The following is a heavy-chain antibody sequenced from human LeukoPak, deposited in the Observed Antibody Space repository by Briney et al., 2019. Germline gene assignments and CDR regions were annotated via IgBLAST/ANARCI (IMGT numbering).Heavy chain of an antibody. CDR3: AKEGSTWYYFDY. V-gene: IGHV3-23*01. CDR1: GFTFSSYS. J-gene: IGHJ4*02. D-gene: IGHD6-13*01. Sequence: PGGSLRLSCAASGFTFSSYSMNWVRQAPGKGLEWVSAISGSGGSTYYADFLKGRFTISRDNSKNTLYLQMNSLRAEDTAVYYCAKEGSTWYYFDYWGQGTLVTVSS. CDR2: ISGSGGST.